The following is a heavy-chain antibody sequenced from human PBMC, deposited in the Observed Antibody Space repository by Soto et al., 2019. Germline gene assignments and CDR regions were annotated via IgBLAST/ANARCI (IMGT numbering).Heavy chain of an antibody. Sequence: PPETLSLTCTVSCGSISSGGYYWRWIRQPPGKGLEWSGYIYYSGSPHYNPSLKSRVTTSVDTSKNQFSLKLRSVTAADTAVYYCARDNFSGILYGLMDVWGQGSTVIVS. CDR3: ARDNFSGILYGLMDV. J-gene: IGHJ6*02. CDR2: IYYSGSP. V-gene: IGHV4-30-4*01. D-gene: IGHD1-20*01. CDR1: CGSISSGGYY.